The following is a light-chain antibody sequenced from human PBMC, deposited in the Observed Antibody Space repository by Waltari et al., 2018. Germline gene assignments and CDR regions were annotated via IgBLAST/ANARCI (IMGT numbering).Light chain of an antibody. Sequence: EVVMTQSPATLSVSPWERAALSCRASQSVSSNLAWYQQKPGQAPRLLINGASTRATDIPARFSGSGSGTEFTLTISSLQPEDFGVYYCQQYNNWPPTFTFGPGTKVDIK. J-gene: IGKJ3*01. V-gene: IGKV3-15*01. CDR1: QSVSSN. CDR2: GAS. CDR3: QQYNNWPPTFT.